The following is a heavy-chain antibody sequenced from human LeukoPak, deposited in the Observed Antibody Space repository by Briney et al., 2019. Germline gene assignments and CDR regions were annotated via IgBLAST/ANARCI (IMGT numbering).Heavy chain of an antibody. CDR1: GGSISSSSYY. D-gene: IGHD6-6*01. J-gene: IGHJ4*02. Sequence: SETLSLTCTVSGGSISSSSYYWGWLRQPPGKGLEWIGSIYHSGSTYYNPSLKSRVTISVDTSKNQFSLKLSSVTAADTAVYYCARDPSDDSSSSRDYWGQGTLVTVSS. CDR3: ARDPSDDSSSSRDY. V-gene: IGHV4-39*07. CDR2: IYHSGST.